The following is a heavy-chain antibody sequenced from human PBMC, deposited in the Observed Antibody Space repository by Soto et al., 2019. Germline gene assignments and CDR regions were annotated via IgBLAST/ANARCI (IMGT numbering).Heavy chain of an antibody. Sequence: QVLVQESGPGLVKPSQILTLSCTVSGGSVDSGNHYWNWIRQPPGKGLEWIGYIYYGESTYYNPSLKSRATISVDTSQSRFSLRLTSVTAAYTAVYYCARDMGSAMTTRIFDHWGQGTLVTVSS. CDR3: ARDMGSAMTTRIFDH. J-gene: IGHJ4*02. V-gene: IGHV4-30-4*01. D-gene: IGHD4-17*01. CDR2: IYYGEST. CDR1: GGSVDSGNHY.